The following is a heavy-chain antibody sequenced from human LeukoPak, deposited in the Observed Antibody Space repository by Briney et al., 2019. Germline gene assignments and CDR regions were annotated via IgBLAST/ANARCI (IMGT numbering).Heavy chain of an antibody. CDR1: GGSFSGYY. CDR2: IYTSGST. CDR3: ARESDLSNYDRTDY. J-gene: IGHJ4*02. Sequence: PSETLSLTCAVYGGSFSGYYWSWIRQPAGKGLEWIGRIYTSGSTTYNPTLQSRVTISADTSKNQLSLKLSSVTAADSAMYYCARESDLSNYDRTDYWGQGTLVTVSS. V-gene: IGHV4-4*07. D-gene: IGHD4/OR15-4a*01.